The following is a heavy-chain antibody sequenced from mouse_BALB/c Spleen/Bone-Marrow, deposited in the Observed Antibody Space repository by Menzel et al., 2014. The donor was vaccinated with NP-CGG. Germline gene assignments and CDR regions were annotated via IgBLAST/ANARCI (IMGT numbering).Heavy chain of an antibody. Sequence: DVMLVESGGGLVQSGGSRKLSCAASGFTFSSFGMHWVRQAPEKGLEWVAYISSGSSTIYYADTVKGRFTISRDNPKNTLFLQMTSLRSEDTAMYYCARSYDGYYGFAYWGQGTLVTVSA. V-gene: IGHV5-17*02. D-gene: IGHD2-3*01. CDR2: ISSGSSTI. CDR3: ARSYDGYYGFAY. J-gene: IGHJ3*01. CDR1: GFTFSSFG.